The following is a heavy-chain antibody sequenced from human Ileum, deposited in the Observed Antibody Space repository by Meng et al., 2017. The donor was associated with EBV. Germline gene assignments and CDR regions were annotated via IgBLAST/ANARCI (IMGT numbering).Heavy chain of an antibody. D-gene: IGHD3-16*01. Sequence: QLQREGSVPGVVEPAGTVHLADTVTGGSISSSSRGSWVRQPPGKWLEWIGESYHSGSTIYNPSLKSRVTITVNESKNQFSLKLSSVTAADTAVYYCARDFGPHQLWYWGQGTLVTVSS. V-gene: IGHV4-4*02. CDR1: GGSISSSSR. J-gene: IGHJ4*02. CDR2: SYHSGST. CDR3: ARDFGPHQLWY.